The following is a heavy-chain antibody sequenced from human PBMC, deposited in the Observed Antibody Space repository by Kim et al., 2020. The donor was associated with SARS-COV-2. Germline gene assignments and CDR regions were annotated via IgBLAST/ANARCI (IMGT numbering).Heavy chain of an antibody. D-gene: IGHD6-13*01. CDR1: GGSISSGGYY. Sequence: SETLSLTCTVSGGSISSGGYYWSWIRQHPGKGLEWIGYIYYSGSTYYNPSLKSRVTISVDTSKNQFSLKLSAVTAAATAVYYCARGPCSSSWHPRFDPWGQGTLVTVSS. J-gene: IGHJ5*02. CDR3: ARGPCSSSWHPRFDP. CDR2: IYYSGST. V-gene: IGHV4-31*03.